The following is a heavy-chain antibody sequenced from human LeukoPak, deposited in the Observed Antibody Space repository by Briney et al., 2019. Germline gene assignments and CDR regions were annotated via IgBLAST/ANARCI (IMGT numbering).Heavy chain of an antibody. Sequence: ASVKVSCKASEYTFIGYYIHWVRQAPGQGLEWMGWINANSGGTNYAQKFQGRVTMTRDTSISTAYMELSRLRSDDTAVYYCARGEYSSSSGGFDAFDIWGQGTMVTVSS. CDR2: INANSGGT. D-gene: IGHD6-6*01. V-gene: IGHV1-2*02. CDR1: EYTFIGYY. J-gene: IGHJ3*02. CDR3: ARGEYSSSSGGFDAFDI.